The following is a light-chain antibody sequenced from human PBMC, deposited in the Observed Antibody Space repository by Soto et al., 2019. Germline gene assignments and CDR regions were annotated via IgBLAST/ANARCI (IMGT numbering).Light chain of an antibody. J-gene: IGLJ2*01. CDR2: DDS. CDR1: NIGSKS. CDR3: QVWDSSSNHHL. V-gene: IGLV3-21*02. Sequence: SYELTQPPSVSVVPGQTARVSCGGNNIGSKSVHWYQQKPGQAPVLVVYDDSDRPSGIPERFSGSNSGNTATLSISRVEAGDEADYYCQVWDSSSNHHLFGGGTKVTVL.